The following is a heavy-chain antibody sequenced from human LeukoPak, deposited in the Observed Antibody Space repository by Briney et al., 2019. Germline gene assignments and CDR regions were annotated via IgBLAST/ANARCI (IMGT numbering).Heavy chain of an antibody. Sequence: GGSLRLSCAASGFTLSNYWMHWVRQAPGKGQVWVSRINSDGSITTYADSVKGRFTISRDNAKNTLYLQMNSLRPEDTAVYYCVRVRVGGTDRWFDPWGQGTLVTVSS. CDR1: GFTLSNYW. CDR3: VRVRVGGTDRWFDP. J-gene: IGHJ5*02. D-gene: IGHD4-23*01. CDR2: INSDGSIT. V-gene: IGHV3-74*01.